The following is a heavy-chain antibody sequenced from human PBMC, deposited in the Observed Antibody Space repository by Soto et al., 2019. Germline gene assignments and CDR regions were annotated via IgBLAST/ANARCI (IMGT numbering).Heavy chain of an antibody. CDR1: GFTFSRFW. D-gene: IGHD6-19*01. CDR2: IKQDGSEK. V-gene: IGHV3-7*01. Sequence: GGSLRLSCAASGFTFSRFWMSWVRQAPGKGLEWVANIKQDGSEKYYVDSVKGRFTVSRDNAKNPLYLQMNSLRAEDTAVYYCTRDSVAGEDYWGQGTLVTVPQ. CDR3: TRDSVAGEDY. J-gene: IGHJ4*02.